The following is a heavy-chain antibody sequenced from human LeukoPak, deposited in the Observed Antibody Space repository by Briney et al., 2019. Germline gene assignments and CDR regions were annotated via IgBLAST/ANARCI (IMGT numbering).Heavy chain of an antibody. CDR2: INHSGST. D-gene: IGHD3-3*01. V-gene: IGHV4-34*01. CDR1: GGSFSGYY. Sequence: TSETLSLTCAVYGGSFSGYYWSWIRQPPGKGLEWIGAINHSGSTNYNPSLKSRVTISVDTSKNQFSLKLSSVTAADTAVYYCARAKLRLRFSPPWFDYWGQGTLVTVSS. CDR3: ARAKLRLRFSPPWFDY. J-gene: IGHJ4*02.